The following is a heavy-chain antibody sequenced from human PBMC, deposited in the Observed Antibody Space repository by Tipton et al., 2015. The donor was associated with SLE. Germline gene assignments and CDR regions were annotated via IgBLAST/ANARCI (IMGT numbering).Heavy chain of an antibody. CDR1: GYNFPNYW. J-gene: IGHJ4*02. Sequence: QLVQSGAEVKKPGESLTISCKASGYNFPNYWIGWVRQMPGKGLEWMGISHPGDSDTRYSPSFQGQVTISADKSITTAFLQWRRLKAADGAMYYCAKGTAAGGFDYWGQGTLGPVPS. CDR3: AKGTAAGGFDY. CDR2: SHPGDSDT. V-gene: IGHV5-51*03. D-gene: IGHD6-25*01.